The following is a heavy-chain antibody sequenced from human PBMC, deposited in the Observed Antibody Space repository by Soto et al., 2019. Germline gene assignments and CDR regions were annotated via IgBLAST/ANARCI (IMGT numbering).Heavy chain of an antibody. CDR1: GYTFTSYG. V-gene: IGHV1-18*04. J-gene: IGHJ4*02. Sequence: ASVKVSCKASGYTFTSYGISWVRQAPGQGLEWMGWISAYNGNTNYAQKLQGRVTMTTDTSTSTAYMELRSLRSDDTAVYYCARVLPYCSGGSCYGGAFDYWGQGALVTVSS. D-gene: IGHD2-15*01. CDR3: ARVLPYCSGGSCYGGAFDY. CDR2: ISAYNGNT.